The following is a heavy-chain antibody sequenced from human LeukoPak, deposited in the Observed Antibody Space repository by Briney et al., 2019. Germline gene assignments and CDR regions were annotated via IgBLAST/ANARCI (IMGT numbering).Heavy chain of an antibody. CDR2: VSSSSSYK. CDR3: ARDEGYYDSN. J-gene: IGHJ4*02. Sequence: GGSLRLSCAASGFTFNTYSMNWVRQAPGKGLEWVSSVSSSSSYKYYADSVKGRFTISRDNAKNSLYLQMNSLRAEDTAVYYCARDEGYYDSNWGQGTLVTVSS. CDR1: GFTFNTYS. V-gene: IGHV3-21*01. D-gene: IGHD3-22*01.